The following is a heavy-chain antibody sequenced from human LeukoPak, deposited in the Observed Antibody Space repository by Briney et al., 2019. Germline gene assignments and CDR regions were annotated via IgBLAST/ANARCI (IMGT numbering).Heavy chain of an antibody. CDR3: ASLSTNGDWEDY. V-gene: IGHV1-46*01. Sequence: EASVKVSFKASGYTFTSYYMHWVRQAPGQGLEWMGIINPSGGSTSYAQKFQGRGTMTRDTSTSTVYMELSSLRSEDTAVYYCASLSTNGDWEDYWGQGTLVTVSS. J-gene: IGHJ4*02. CDR1: GYTFTSYY. CDR2: INPSGGST. D-gene: IGHD2-21*01.